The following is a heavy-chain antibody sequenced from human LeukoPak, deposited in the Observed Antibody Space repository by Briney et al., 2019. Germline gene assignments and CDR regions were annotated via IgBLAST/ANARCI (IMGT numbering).Heavy chain of an antibody. CDR3: ARHQLWYYFDY. CDR2: IYYSGST. J-gene: IGHJ4*02. CDR1: GTSISSYY. Sequence: SETLSLTCTVSGTSISSYYWSWLRQPPGKGLEWIGYIYYSGSTNYNPSLKSRVTISVDTSNNQFSLKLTSVTAADTAVYYCARHQLWYYFDYWGQGTLVTVSS. D-gene: IGHD1-1*01. V-gene: IGHV4-59*08.